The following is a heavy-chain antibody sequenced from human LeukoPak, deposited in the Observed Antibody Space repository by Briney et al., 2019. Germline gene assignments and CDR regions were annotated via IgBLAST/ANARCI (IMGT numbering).Heavy chain of an antibody. CDR3: AGLVGRYSSGLYYYYFDY. J-gene: IGHJ4*02. D-gene: IGHD3-22*01. CDR2: MYLSGTT. CDR1: GDSINSLDL. V-gene: IGHV4-4*02. Sequence: SGTLSLTCTVSGDSINSLDLWNWVRQPPGKGLEWIGEMYLSGTTHSNPSVKSRVTISIDKSKNQFFLNLSSVTAADTAVYYCAGLVGRYSSGLYYYYFDYWGQGTLVTVSS.